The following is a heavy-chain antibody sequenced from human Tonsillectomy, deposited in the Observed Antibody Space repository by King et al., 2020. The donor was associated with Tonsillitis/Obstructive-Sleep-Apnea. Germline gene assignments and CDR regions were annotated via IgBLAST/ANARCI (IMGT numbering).Heavy chain of an antibody. J-gene: IGHJ5*02. CDR2: ISYDCSNK. CDR3: AKVYYDFWSGENNWFDP. Sequence: VQLVESGGGVVQPGRSLRLSCAASGFTFSSYAMHWVRQAPGKGLEGVAVISYDCSNKYYADSVNGRFTIFRDNSKNTLYLQMNSLRAEDTAVYHCAKVYYDFWSGENNWFDPWGQGTLVTVSS. V-gene: IGHV3-30*18. CDR1: GFTFSSYA. D-gene: IGHD3-3*01.